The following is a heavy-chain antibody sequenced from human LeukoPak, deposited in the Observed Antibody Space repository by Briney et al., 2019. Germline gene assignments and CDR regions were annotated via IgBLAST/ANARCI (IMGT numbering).Heavy chain of an antibody. CDR2: INSDGSST. CDR1: GFTFSGYW. V-gene: IGHV3-74*01. CDR3: ARAIGLDFDF. Sequence: GGSLRLSCAASGFTFSGYWMHWVRQAPGKGLVWVSRINSDGSSTTYADSVKGRFTISRDNAKNTLYLQMNSLRAEDTAMYYCARAIGLDFDFWGQGTLVTVSS. J-gene: IGHJ4*02. D-gene: IGHD2/OR15-2a*01.